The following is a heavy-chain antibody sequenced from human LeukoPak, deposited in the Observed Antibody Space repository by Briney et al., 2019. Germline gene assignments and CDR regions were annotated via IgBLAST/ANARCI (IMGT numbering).Heavy chain of an antibody. J-gene: IGHJ4*02. V-gene: IGHV3-7*01. CDR3: SRSLDY. Sequence: GGSLRLSCAASGFPFSDYWMDWVRQAPGKGMESVANIKQDGSEEYYADSVKGRFTISRDNAKNSLYLQMNSLRAEDTAVYYCSRSLDYWGQGALVTVSS. CDR1: GFPFSDYW. CDR2: IKQDGSEE.